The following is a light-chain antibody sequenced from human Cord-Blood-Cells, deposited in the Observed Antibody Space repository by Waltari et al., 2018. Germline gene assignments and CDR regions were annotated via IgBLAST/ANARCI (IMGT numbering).Light chain of an antibody. CDR2: DAS. CDR1: QGISSA. J-gene: IGKJ4*01. CDR3: QQLNSYPLLT. V-gene: IGKV1-13*02. Sequence: AIQLPQSPSSLSASVGDRVTITCRASQGISSALAWYQQKPGKAPKLLIYDASSLESGVPTRFSRSGSGTDFTLTISSLQPEDFATYYCQQLNSYPLLTFGGGTKVEIK.